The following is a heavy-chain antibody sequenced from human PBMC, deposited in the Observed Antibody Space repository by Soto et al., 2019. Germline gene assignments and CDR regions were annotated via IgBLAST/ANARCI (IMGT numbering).Heavy chain of an antibody. CDR3: AGGSHVPHY. J-gene: IGHJ4*02. V-gene: IGHV4-30-2*01. D-gene: IGHD6-6*01. CDR1: GGSISSGGYS. CDR2: ISHSGST. Sequence: PSETLSLTCAVSGGSISSGGYSWSWIRQPPGKGLEWIGYISHSGSTYYNPSLKSRVTISVDRSKNQFSLKLSSVTAADTAVYFYAGGSHVPHYWGQGTLVTVSS.